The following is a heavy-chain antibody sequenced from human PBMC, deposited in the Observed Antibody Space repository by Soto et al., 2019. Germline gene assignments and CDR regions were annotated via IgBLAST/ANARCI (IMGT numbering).Heavy chain of an antibody. Sequence: VKVSCKASGGTFSSYAISWVRQAPGQGLEWMGGIIPIFGTANYAQKFQGRVTITADKSTSTAYMELSSLRSEDTAVYYCARRIAAAGPHYYYYGMDVWGQGTTVTVSS. V-gene: IGHV1-69*06. CDR1: GGTFSSYA. CDR3: ARRIAAAGPHYYYYGMDV. CDR2: IIPIFGTA. D-gene: IGHD6-13*01. J-gene: IGHJ6*02.